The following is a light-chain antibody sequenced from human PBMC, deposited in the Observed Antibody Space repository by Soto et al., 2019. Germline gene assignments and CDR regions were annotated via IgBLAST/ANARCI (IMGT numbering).Light chain of an antibody. V-gene: IGKV3-15*01. J-gene: IGKJ5*01. Sequence: EIVMTQSPATLSVSPGERVTFSCRASQSVTSNLAWYQHKPGQAPRLLISGASTGATGVPARFSGGGSGTDFTLTISRLEPEDFAVYFCQQYSDLPMTFGQGTDWRL. CDR1: QSVTSN. CDR2: GAS. CDR3: QQYSDLPMT.